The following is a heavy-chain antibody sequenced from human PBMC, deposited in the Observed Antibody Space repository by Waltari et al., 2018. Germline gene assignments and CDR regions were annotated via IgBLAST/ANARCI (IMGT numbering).Heavy chain of an antibody. J-gene: IGHJ4*02. CDR1: GFTFSNYA. CDR2: ISNSGGST. CDR3: ARDREDYGDLIDC. Sequence: EVQLLESGGGLVQPGGSLRLSCDTSGFTFSNYAMSWVRQAPGKGLEWVSAISNSGGSTWYAVSVKGRFTISRDNDKNSLYLQMNSLRAEDTAVYYCARDREDYGDLIDCWGQGTLVTVSS. V-gene: IGHV3-23*01. D-gene: IGHD4-17*01.